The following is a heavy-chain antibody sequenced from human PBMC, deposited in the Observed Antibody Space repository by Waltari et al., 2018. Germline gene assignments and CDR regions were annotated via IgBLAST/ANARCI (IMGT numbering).Heavy chain of an antibody. CDR1: GLPFTTNY. Sequence: EVQLVESGGGLVQPGGSVTLHCAASGLPFTTNYMNWVRQAPGRGLEWIGRTKHKAENYITDYAASVQGRFSVSRDDSRNSLFLQMNSLETEDTAVYYCARDTAAALDYWGQGTLVTVSS. CDR2: TKHKAENYIT. V-gene: IGHV3-72*01. J-gene: IGHJ4*02. CDR3: ARDTAAALDY. D-gene: IGHD6-25*01.